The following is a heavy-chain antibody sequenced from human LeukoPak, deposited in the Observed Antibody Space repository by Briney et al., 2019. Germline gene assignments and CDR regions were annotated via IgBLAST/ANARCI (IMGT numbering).Heavy chain of an antibody. Sequence: GGSLRLSCAVSGFSVSNSGMSWVRQAPGKGLEWISAISVDGETAYYADSVKGRFIIFRDNSKNTLYLQLSSLRDEDTAVYYCAQGYLSGWYPHWGQGSLVSVSS. CDR3: AQGYLSGWYPH. D-gene: IGHD6-19*01. CDR1: GFSVSNSG. J-gene: IGHJ4*02. CDR2: ISVDGETA. V-gene: IGHV3-23*01.